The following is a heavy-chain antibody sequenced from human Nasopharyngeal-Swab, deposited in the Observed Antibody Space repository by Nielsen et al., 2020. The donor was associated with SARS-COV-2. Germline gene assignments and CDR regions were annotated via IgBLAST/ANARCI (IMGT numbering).Heavy chain of an antibody. D-gene: IGHD4-17*01. CDR3: ARDDYGDYGYFGH. V-gene: IGHV1-2*02. J-gene: IGHJ4*02. CDR2: INPHSRGT. CDR1: GYTFTDYY. Sequence: ASVKVSCKPSGYTFTDYYMHWVRQAPGQGLEWMGWINPHSRGTKYAQKFQGRVTMTSDTSINTACMELRRLRSDDTAVYYCARDDYGDYGYFGHWGQGTLVTVSS.